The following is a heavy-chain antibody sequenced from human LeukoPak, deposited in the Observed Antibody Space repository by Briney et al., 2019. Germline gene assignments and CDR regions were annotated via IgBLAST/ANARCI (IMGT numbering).Heavy chain of an antibody. CDR3: ARGGISHTIAN. D-gene: IGHD2-21*01. J-gene: IGHJ4*02. V-gene: IGHV4-59*01. Sequence: SESLSLTCTVSGGSISTYYWNWIRQPPGKGLEWIENIYYSGSTNYNPSLKSRVTKSVDTSKNQLSLNLSSVTAADTAVYYCARGGISHTIANWGQPTLLTVPA. CDR1: GGSISTYY. CDR2: IYYSGST.